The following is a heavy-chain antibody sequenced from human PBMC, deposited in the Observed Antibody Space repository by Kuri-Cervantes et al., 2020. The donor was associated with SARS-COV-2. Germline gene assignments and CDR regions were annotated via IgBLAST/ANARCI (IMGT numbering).Heavy chain of an antibody. Sequence: GGSLRLSCAASGFTFSSYAMSWIRQAPGKGLEWVSYISSSSSYTNYADSVKGRFTISRDNAKKSVYLQMNSLGADDTAVYYCARRGSSWYYFDFWGQGSLVTVSS. J-gene: IGHJ4*02. V-gene: IGHV3-11*06. CDR1: GFTFSSYA. CDR2: ISSSSSYT. CDR3: ARRGSSWYYFDF. D-gene: IGHD6-13*01.